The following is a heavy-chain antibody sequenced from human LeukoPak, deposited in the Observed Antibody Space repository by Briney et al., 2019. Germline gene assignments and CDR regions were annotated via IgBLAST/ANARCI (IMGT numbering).Heavy chain of an antibody. D-gene: IGHD3-16*01. Sequence: PGGSLRLSCAASGFTFSSYGMHWVRQAPGEGLEWVAVISYDGSNKYYADSVKGRFTISRDNSKNTLYLQMNSLRAEDTAVYYCAKDLFGSPLDYYYGMDVWGQGTTVTVSS. CDR3: AKDLFGSPLDYYYGMDV. V-gene: IGHV3-30*18. J-gene: IGHJ6*02. CDR2: ISYDGSNK. CDR1: GFTFSSYG.